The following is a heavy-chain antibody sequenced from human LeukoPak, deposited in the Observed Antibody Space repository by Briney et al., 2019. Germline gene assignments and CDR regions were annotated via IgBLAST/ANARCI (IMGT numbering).Heavy chain of an antibody. Sequence: SVKVSCKASGGTFSSYAISWVRQAPGQGIEWMGGIIPIFGTANYAQKFQGRVTITTDESTSTAYMELSSLRSEDTAVYYCARAYSSSSNFDYWGQGTLVTVSS. CDR2: IIPIFGTA. D-gene: IGHD6-6*01. CDR1: GGTFSSYA. CDR3: ARAYSSSSNFDY. J-gene: IGHJ4*02. V-gene: IGHV1-69*05.